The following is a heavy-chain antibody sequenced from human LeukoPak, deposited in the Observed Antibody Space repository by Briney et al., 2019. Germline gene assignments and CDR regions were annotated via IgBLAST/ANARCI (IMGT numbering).Heavy chain of an antibody. CDR1: GGSISSYY. Sequence: SETLSLTCTVSGGSISSYYWSWIRQPPGKGLEWIGYIYYSGSTNYNPSLKSRVTISVDTSKNQFSLKLSSVTAADTAVYYCARGVPATDAFDIWGQGTMVTVSS. CDR2: IYYSGST. V-gene: IGHV4-59*01. D-gene: IGHD2-2*01. CDR3: ARGVPATDAFDI. J-gene: IGHJ3*02.